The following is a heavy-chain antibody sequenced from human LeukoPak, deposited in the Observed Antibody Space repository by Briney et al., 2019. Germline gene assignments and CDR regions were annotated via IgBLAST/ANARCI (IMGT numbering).Heavy chain of an antibody. V-gene: IGHV4-59*01. J-gene: IGHJ5*02. CDR3: ARDTYYYDSSGYSEWFDP. CDR2: IYYSGGT. D-gene: IGHD3-22*01. CDR1: GGSISPYY. Sequence: PSETLSLTCSVSGGSISPYYWSWIRQPPGKGLEWIGYIYYSGGTNYNPSLKSRVTISLDTSKNQFSLKLSSVTAADTAVYYCARDTYYYDSSGYSEWFDPWGQGTLVTVSS.